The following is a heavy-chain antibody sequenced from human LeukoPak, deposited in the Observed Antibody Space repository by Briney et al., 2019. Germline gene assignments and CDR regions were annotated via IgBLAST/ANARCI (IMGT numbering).Heavy chain of an antibody. D-gene: IGHD6-19*01. V-gene: IGHV3-48*01. CDR1: GFTFSSYG. CDR2: VSPSSSSI. Sequence: PGGSLRLSCAASGFTFSSYGMNWVRQAPGTGLEWVSYVSPSSSSIYYADSVKSRFTISRDNAKNSLYLQMNSLSAEDTAVYYCAREHTPYGSGCTAAYWGQGTLVTVSS. J-gene: IGHJ4*02. CDR3: AREHTPYGSGCTAAY.